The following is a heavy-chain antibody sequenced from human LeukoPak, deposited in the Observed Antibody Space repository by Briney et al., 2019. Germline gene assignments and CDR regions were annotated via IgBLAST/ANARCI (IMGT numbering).Heavy chain of an antibody. CDR3: AKDPHYGDGLDI. J-gene: IGHJ3*02. V-gene: IGHV3-30*02. D-gene: IGHD3-10*01. Sequence: DSVKGRFTISRDNSKNTLYLQMNSLRDEDTAVYYCAKDPHYGDGLDIWGQGTMVTVSS.